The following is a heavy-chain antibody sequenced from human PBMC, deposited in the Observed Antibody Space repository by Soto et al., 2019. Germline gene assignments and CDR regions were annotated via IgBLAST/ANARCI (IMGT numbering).Heavy chain of an antibody. CDR3: ARDSIPAANYYYYGMDV. CDR2: ISGSGGST. V-gene: IGHV3-23*01. CDR1: GFTFSSYA. J-gene: IGHJ6*02. Sequence: GGSLRLSCAASGFTFSSYAMSWVRQAPGKGLEWVSAISGSGGSTYYADSVKGRFTISRDNSKNTLYLQMNSLRAEDTAVYYCARDSIPAANYYYYGMDVWGQGTTVTVSS. D-gene: IGHD2-2*01.